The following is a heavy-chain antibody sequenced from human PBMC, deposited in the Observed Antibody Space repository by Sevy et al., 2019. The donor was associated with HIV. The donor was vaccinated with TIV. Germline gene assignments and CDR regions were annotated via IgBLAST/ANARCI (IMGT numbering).Heavy chain of an antibody. CDR3: AEGGGGHYDPDEIGYYFYYYNMDV. V-gene: IGHV3-23*01. CDR2: ISGSGTRT. Sequence: GGSLRLSCAVSGFSFDSYGMTWVRQAPGKGLEWVSAISGSGTRTYYADSVKGRFIISRDNSKNTLYLQMNSVRSEDHALYYCAEGGGGHYDPDEIGYYFYYYNMDVWGKGTTVTVSS. CDR1: GFSFDSYG. J-gene: IGHJ6*03. D-gene: IGHD3-22*01.